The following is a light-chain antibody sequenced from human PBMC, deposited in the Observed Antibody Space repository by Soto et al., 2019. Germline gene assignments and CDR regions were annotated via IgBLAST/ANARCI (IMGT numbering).Light chain of an antibody. Sequence: QSALTQPASVSGSPGQSITISCTGTSSDVGAYNYVSWYQQHPGKAPKLMIYEVSNRPSGVSNRFSGSKSGNTASLTISGLQAEDEGDYYCSSYTTSSTVVFGGGTKVTVL. CDR1: SSDVGAYNY. J-gene: IGLJ2*01. CDR3: SSYTTSSTVV. CDR2: EVS. V-gene: IGLV2-14*01.